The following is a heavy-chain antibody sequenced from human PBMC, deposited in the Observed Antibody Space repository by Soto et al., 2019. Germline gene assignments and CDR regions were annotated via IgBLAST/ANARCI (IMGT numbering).Heavy chain of an antibody. CDR1: GGTFSSYT. Sequence: SVKVSCKASGGTFSSYTISWVRQAPGQGLEWMGRIIPILGIANYAQKIQGRVTITADKSTSTAYMELSSLRSEDTSVYYCARGAQLRWSLGYYYGMDVWGQGTTVTVSS. CDR3: ARGAQLRWSLGYYYGMDV. D-gene: IGHD4-17*01. V-gene: IGHV1-69*02. J-gene: IGHJ6*02. CDR2: IIPILGIA.